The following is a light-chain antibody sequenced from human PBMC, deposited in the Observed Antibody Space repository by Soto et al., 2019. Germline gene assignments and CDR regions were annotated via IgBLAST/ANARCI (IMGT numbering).Light chain of an antibody. J-gene: IGLJ1*01. CDR2: EVS. CDR3: FSYTSSGTYV. Sequence: QSVLTQPASVSGSPGQSITISCTGTSSDVGNYKYVSWYQQHPGKAPKIMIYEVSNRPSGVSNRFSGSKSGNTASLTISGLQAEDETDYYCFSYTSSGTYVFGTGTKLTVL. CDR1: SSDVGNYKY. V-gene: IGLV2-14*01.